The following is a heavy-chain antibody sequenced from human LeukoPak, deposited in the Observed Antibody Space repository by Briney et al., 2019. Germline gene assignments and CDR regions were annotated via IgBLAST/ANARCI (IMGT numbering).Heavy chain of an antibody. CDR1: GFTFSSYS. D-gene: IGHD3-22*01. J-gene: IGHJ4*02. CDR3: ARGRYDSSGSYSLFDY. V-gene: IGHV3-21*01. CDR2: ITRTSIYI. Sequence: GGSLRLSCAASGFTFSSYSMNWVRQAPGKGLEWVSCITRTSIYIYYADSEKGRFTISRDNAKNSLYLQMNSLRAEDTAVYYCARGRYDSSGSYSLFDYWGQGTLVTVSS.